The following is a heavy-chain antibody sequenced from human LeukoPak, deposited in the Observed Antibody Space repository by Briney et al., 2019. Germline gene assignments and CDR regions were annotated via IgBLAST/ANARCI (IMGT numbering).Heavy chain of an antibody. CDR1: GFTFSSYA. CDR3: ARDLGSGSYYNWFDP. CDR2: ISGSGGST. V-gene: IGHV3-23*01. D-gene: IGHD1-26*01. Sequence: GGSLRLSCAASGFTFSSYAMSWVRQAPGKGLEWVSAISGSGGSTYYADSVKGRFTISRDNSKNTLYLRMNSLRAEDTAVYYCARDLGSGSYYNWFDPWGQGTLVTVSS. J-gene: IGHJ5*02.